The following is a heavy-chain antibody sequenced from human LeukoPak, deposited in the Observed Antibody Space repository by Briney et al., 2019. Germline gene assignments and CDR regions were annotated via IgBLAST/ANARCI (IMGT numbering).Heavy chain of an antibody. CDR1: GGSITGYY. D-gene: IGHD3-10*01. J-gene: IGHJ4*02. Sequence: SETLSLTCTVSGGSITGYYWSWIRQPPGKGLEWIGGIYYGGSTYYNPSLKSRVTLSVDTSKNQFSLKLSSVTAADTALYYCASLHQVRGLTVFDYWGQGTLVTVSS. CDR3: ASLHQVRGLTVFDY. CDR2: IYYGGST. V-gene: IGHV4-59*05.